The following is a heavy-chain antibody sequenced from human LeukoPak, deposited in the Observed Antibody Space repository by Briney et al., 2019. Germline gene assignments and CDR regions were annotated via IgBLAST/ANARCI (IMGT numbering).Heavy chain of an antibody. J-gene: IGHJ6*02. V-gene: IGHV4-4*07. CDR3: ARGSSYYYYYGMDV. D-gene: IGHD2-15*01. CDR2: IYTSGST. Sequence: PSETLSLTCTISGGSISSYYWSWIRQPAGKGLEWIGRIYTSGSTNYNPSLKSRVTMSVDTSKNQFSLKLSSVTAADTTVYYCARGSSYYYYYGMDVWGQGTTVTVSS. CDR1: GGSISSYY.